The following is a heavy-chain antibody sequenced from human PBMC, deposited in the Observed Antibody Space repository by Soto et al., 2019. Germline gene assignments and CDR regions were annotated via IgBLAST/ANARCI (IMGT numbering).Heavy chain of an antibody. Sequence: SETLSLTCTVSGGSISSSSYYWGWIRQPPGKGQEWIGSIYYSGSTYYNPSLKSRVTISVDTSKNQFSLKLSSVTAADTAVYYCASIVVVPAAALGDYYYMDVWGKGTTVTVSS. CDR1: GGSISSSSYY. J-gene: IGHJ6*03. V-gene: IGHV4-39*01. CDR2: IYYSGST. D-gene: IGHD2-2*01. CDR3: ASIVVVPAAALGDYYYMDV.